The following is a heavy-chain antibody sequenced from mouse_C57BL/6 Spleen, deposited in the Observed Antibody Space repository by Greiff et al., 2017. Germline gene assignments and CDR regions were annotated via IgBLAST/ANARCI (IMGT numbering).Heavy chain of an antibody. D-gene: IGHD2-5*01. Sequence: EVKLMESGPELVKPGASVKISCKASGYSFTGYYMNWVKQSPEKSLEWIGEINPSTGGTTYNQKFKAKATLTVDKSSSTAYMQLKSLTSEDSAVYYCARSGSNYGDYWGQGTTLTVSS. CDR1: GYSFTGYY. CDR2: INPSTGGT. CDR3: ARSGSNYGDY. V-gene: IGHV1-42*01. J-gene: IGHJ2*01.